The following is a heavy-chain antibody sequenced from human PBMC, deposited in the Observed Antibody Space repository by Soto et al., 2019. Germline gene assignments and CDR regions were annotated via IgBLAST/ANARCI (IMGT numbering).Heavy chain of an antibody. Sequence: WWSLRLSCLPSGFTFSSYWMSWCRQAPGKGLEWVANIKQDGSEKYYVDSVKGRFTISRDNAKNSLYLQMNSLRAEDTAVYYCARDSNPYYYDSSGYYPYYYYYYGMDVWGQGTTVTVS. J-gene: IGHJ6*02. D-gene: IGHD3-22*01. CDR2: IKQDGSEK. V-gene: IGHV3-7*01. CDR1: GFTFSSYW. CDR3: ARDSNPYYYDSSGYYPYYYYYYGMDV.